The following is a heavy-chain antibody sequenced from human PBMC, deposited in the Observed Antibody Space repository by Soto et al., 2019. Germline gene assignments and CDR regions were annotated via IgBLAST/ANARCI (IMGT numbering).Heavy chain of an antibody. CDR2: ISSSGSTI. CDR1: GFTFSDYY. Sequence: GGSLRLSCAASGFTFSDYYMSWIRQAPGKGLEWVSYISSSGSTIYYADSVKGRFTISRDNAKNSLYLQMNSLRAEDTAVYYCAREVERWLQKNYYCYGMDVWGQGTTVTVSS. J-gene: IGHJ6*02. V-gene: IGHV3-11*01. D-gene: IGHD5-12*01. CDR3: AREVERWLQKNYYCYGMDV.